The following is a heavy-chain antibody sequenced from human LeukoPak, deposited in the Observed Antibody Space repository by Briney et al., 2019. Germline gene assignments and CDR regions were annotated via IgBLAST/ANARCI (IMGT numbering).Heavy chain of an antibody. CDR3: ARDLLVGQEPEDYFDY. CDR1: GFTFSSYG. D-gene: IGHD1-26*01. J-gene: IGHJ4*02. CDR2: IWFGGSNK. Sequence: GGSLRLSCAASGFTFSSYGMHWVRQALGNGLKRVAVIWFGGSNKYYADSVKGRFTISRDNSKNTLYLQMNSLRAEDTALYYCARDLLVGQEPEDYFDYWGQGTLVTVSS. V-gene: IGHV3-33*01.